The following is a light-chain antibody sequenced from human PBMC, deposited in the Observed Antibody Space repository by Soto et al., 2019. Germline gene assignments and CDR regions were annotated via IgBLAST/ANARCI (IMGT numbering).Light chain of an antibody. CDR3: QQSYNTPPWT. Sequence: IQMTQSPSSLSASVGDRVTITCRASQSISSYLNWYQQKPGKAPKLLIYAAASLQSGGPSRFSGSGSGTDLALTISSLQPEDFATYYCQQSYNTPPWTFGQGTKVDIK. CDR1: QSISSY. J-gene: IGKJ1*01. V-gene: IGKV1-39*01. CDR2: AAA.